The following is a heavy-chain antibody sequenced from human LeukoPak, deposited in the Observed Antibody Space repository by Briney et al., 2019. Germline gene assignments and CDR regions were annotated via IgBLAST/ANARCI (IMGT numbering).Heavy chain of an antibody. CDR2: ISSSSSYI. V-gene: IGHV3-21*01. D-gene: IGHD2-2*01. CDR3: ARGVVVVPAADNWFDP. CDR1: AFTFSSYS. Sequence: AGGSLRLSCAASAFTFSSYSMNWVRQAPGKGLEWVSSISSSSSYIYYADSVKGRFTISRDNAKNSLYLQMNSLRAEDTAVYYCARGVVVVPAADNWFDPWGQGTLVTVSS. J-gene: IGHJ5*02.